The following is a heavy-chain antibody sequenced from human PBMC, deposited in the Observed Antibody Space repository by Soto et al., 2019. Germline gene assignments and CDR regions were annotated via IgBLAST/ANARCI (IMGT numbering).Heavy chain of an antibody. CDR2: ISSSGSTI. Sequence: SWGSLRLSCAASGFTFSSDEMNWVRQAPGKGLEWVSYISSSGSTIYYADSVKGRFTISRDNAKNSLYLQMNSLRAEDTAVYYCASLMVYALGGHDYWGQGTLVTVSS. D-gene: IGHD2-8*01. J-gene: IGHJ4*02. CDR3: ASLMVYALGGHDY. V-gene: IGHV3-48*03. CDR1: GFTFSSDE.